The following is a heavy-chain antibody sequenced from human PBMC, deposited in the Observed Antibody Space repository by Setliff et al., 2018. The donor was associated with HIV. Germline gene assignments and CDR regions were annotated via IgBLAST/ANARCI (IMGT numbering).Heavy chain of an antibody. CDR1: GGSISSGSYY. CDR3: AREGGSSWIYYYYYMDL. J-gene: IGHJ6*03. D-gene: IGHD6-13*01. V-gene: IGHV4-61*02. CDR2: IYTSGST. Sequence: ASETLSLTCTVSGGSISSGSYYWSWIRQPAGKGLEWIGRIYTSGSTNYNPSLKSRVTISVDTSKNQFSLKLSSVTAADTAVYYCAREGGSSWIYYYYYMDLWGEG.